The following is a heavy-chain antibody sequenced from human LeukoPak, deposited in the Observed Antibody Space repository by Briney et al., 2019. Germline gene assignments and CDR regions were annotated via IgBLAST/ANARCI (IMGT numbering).Heavy chain of an antibody. J-gene: IGHJ4*02. CDR2: ISYDGSKK. CDR1: GFTFSSYA. V-gene: IGHV3-30*04. CDR3: AGAPGISAAGHFDY. D-gene: IGHD6-13*01. Sequence: PGGSLRLSCAVSGFTFSSYAMHWVRQAPGKGLEWVAVISYDGSKKYYADSMKGRFTISRDNSMNTLYLQMNSLRPEDTAFYYCAGAPGISAAGHFDYWGQGPLVTVSS.